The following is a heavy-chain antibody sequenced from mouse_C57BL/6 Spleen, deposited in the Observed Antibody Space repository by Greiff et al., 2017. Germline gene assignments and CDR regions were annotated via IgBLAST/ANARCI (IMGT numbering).Heavy chain of an antibody. CDR3: ARSHITTVVDWYFDV. CDR1: GYTFTSYW. CDR2: INPSNGGT. J-gene: IGHJ1*03. Sequence: QVQLQQPGTELVKPGASVKLSCKASGYTFTSYWMHWVKQRPGQGLEWIGNINPSNGGTNYNEKFKSKATLTVDKSSSTAYMQLSSLTSEDSAVYYCARSHITTVVDWYFDVWGTGTTVTVSS. V-gene: IGHV1-53*01. D-gene: IGHD1-1*01.